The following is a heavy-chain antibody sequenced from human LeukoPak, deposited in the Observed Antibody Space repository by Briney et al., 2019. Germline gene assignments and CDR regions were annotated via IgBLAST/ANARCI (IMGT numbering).Heavy chain of an antibody. Sequence: GGSLRLSCAASGFSFRNYWMSWVRQAPGKGLEWVANIKQDGSEKYYVDSVKGRFTISRDNAKNSLYLQMNSLRAEDTAVYYCAREIDYWGQGTLVTVSS. CDR2: IKQDGSEK. J-gene: IGHJ4*02. CDR3: AREIDY. V-gene: IGHV3-7*01. CDR1: GFSFRNYW.